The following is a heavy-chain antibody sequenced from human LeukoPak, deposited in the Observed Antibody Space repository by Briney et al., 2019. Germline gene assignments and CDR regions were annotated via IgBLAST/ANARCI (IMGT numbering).Heavy chain of an antibody. V-gene: IGHV3-11*01. CDR3: ARCLGFLIGSSWYPDAFDI. J-gene: IGHJ3*02. CDR2: ISRSGSTK. CDR1: GFTFSDYN. Sequence: GGSLRLSCAASGFTFSDYNMRWIRQAPGKGLEWVSSISRSGSTKYYADSVKGRFTISRDNAKNSLFLQMNSLRAEDTAVYYCARCLGFLIGSSWYPDAFDIWGQGTMVTVSS. D-gene: IGHD6-13*01.